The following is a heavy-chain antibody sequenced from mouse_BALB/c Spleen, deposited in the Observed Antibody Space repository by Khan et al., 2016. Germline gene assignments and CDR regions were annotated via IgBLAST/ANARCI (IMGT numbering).Heavy chain of an antibody. CDR2: ISSGSSTI. D-gene: IGHD2-10*02. CDR1: GFTFSSFG. V-gene: IGHV5-17*02. CDR3: AREKFLGFAY. Sequence: EVELVESGGGLVQPGGSRKLSCAASGFTFSSFGMHWVRQAPEQGLEWVAYISSGSSTIYYADTVKVRFTIYRHNPKNTLFLQMTSLSSAYTAMYYCAREKFLGFAYWGQGTLVTVSA. J-gene: IGHJ3*01.